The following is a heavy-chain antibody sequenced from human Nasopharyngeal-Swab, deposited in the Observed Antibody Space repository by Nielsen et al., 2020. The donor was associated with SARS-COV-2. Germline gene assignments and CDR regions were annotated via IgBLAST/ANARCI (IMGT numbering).Heavy chain of an antibody. CDR3: AKGNYDYVWGSSPDY. V-gene: IGHV3-23*01. J-gene: IGHJ4*02. D-gene: IGHD3-16*01. Sequence: GESLKISCAASGFTFSTYAMNWVRQAPGKGLEWVSAISGSGGSTYYADSVKGRFTISRDNSKNTLYLEMNSLRAEDTAVYYCAKGNYDYVWGSSPDYWGQGTLVTVSS. CDR2: ISGSGGST. CDR1: GFTFSTYA.